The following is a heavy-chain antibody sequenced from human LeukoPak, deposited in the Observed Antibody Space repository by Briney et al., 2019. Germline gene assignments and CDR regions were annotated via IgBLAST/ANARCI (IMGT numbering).Heavy chain of an antibody. CDR1: GGSISSSSYY. CDR3: ARARTNGDPFDY. D-gene: IGHD4-17*01. V-gene: IGHV4-39*07. CDR2: IYYSGST. J-gene: IGHJ4*02. Sequence: SETLSLTCTVAGGSISSSSYYWGWIRQPPGKGLEWIGSIYYSGSTYYNPSLKSRVTISVDTSKNQFSLKLSSVTAADTAVYYCARARTNGDPFDYWGQGTLVTVSS.